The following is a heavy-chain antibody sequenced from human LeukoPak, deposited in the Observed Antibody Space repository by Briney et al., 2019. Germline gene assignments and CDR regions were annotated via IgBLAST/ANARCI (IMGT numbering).Heavy chain of an antibody. V-gene: IGHV3-74*01. CDR1: GFTFSSYL. D-gene: IGHD1-26*01. J-gene: IGHJ3*02. CDR3: AVKWTYDGFDI. CDR2: INSDGSTT. Sequence: GGSLRLSCAASGFTFSSYLMHWVRQAPGKRLVWVSRINSDGSTTTYADSMKGRFTISRDNAKNTLYLQMNSLRAEDTAVYYCAVKWTYDGFDIWGQGTMVTVSS.